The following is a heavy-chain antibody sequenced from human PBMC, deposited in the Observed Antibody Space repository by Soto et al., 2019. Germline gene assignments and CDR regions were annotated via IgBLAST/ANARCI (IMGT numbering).Heavy chain of an antibody. V-gene: IGHV3-33*08. CDR3: ARETGSSPYYYGMDV. D-gene: IGHD1-26*01. CDR1: GFTFSTYT. Sequence: GGSLRLSCVASGFTFSTYTMNWVRQAPGKGLEWVAFIWSNGSIKYSADSVRGRFTISRDNSKNTLYLQMNSLRAEDTAVYYCARETGSSPYYYGMDVWGQGTTVTVSS. CDR2: IWSNGSIK. J-gene: IGHJ6*02.